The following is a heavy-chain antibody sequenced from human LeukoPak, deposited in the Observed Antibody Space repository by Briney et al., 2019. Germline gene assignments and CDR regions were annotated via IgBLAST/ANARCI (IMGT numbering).Heavy chain of an antibody. CDR3: ASEPVSATYYPWWGAFDI. CDR2: IYYSGST. CDR1: GGSISGYY. J-gene: IGHJ3*02. Sequence: KPSETLSLTCTVSGGSISGYYWTWIRQPPGKGLEWIGYIYYSGSTNYNPSLKSRVTISVDTSKKQFSLKLTSVTAADTAVYYFASEPVSATYYPWWGAFDIWGQGTMVTVSS. D-gene: IGHD3-10*01. V-gene: IGHV4-59*01.